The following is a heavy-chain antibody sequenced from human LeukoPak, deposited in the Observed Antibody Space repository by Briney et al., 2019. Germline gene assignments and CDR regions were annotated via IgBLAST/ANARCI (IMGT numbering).Heavy chain of an antibody. V-gene: IGHV3-23*01. D-gene: IGHD2-2*01. CDR2: ISGSGGST. Sequence: GGSLRLSCAASGFTFSSYAMSWVRQAPGKGLEWVSGISGSGGSTYYADSVKGRFTISRDNSKNTLYLQMNSQRAEDTAVYYCAKRDGYCSSTSCLYYYYMDVWGEGTTVTVSS. CDR3: AKRDGYCSSTSCLYYYYMDV. CDR1: GFTFSSYA. J-gene: IGHJ6*03.